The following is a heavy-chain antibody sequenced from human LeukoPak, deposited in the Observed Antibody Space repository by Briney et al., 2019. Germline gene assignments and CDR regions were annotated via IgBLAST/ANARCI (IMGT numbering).Heavy chain of an antibody. D-gene: IGHD5-24*01. Sequence: SETLSLTCAVYGGSFSGNYWNWIRQPPGKGLEWIGEINHSGSTNYNPSLKSRVTISVDTSKNQLSLKLSSVTAADTAVYYCARVGDGYNYVGYWGQGTLVTVSS. CDR2: INHSGST. V-gene: IGHV4-34*01. CDR1: GGSFSGNY. J-gene: IGHJ4*02. CDR3: ARVGDGYNYVGY.